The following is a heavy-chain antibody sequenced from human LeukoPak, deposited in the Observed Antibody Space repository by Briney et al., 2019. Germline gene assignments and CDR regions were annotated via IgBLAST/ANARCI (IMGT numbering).Heavy chain of an antibody. J-gene: IGHJ6*02. Sequence: SVKVSCKASGGTFSSYAISWVRQAPGQGLEWMGRIIPILGIANYAQKFQGRVTITADKSTSTAYMELSSLRSEDTAVYYCARRRRCSSTSCLYYYYGMDVWGQGTTVTVSS. CDR1: GGTFSSYA. V-gene: IGHV1-69*04. D-gene: IGHD2-2*01. CDR2: IIPILGIA. CDR3: ARRRRCSSTSCLYYYYGMDV.